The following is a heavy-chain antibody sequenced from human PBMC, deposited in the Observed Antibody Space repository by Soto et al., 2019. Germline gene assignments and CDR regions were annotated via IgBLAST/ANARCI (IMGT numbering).Heavy chain of an antibody. CDR1: GYTFTSYG. CDR2: ISAYNGNT. V-gene: IGHV1-18*04. J-gene: IGHJ4*02. Sequence: GASVKVSCKASGYTFTSYGISWVRQAPGQGLEWMGWISAYNGNTNYAQKLQGRVTMTADTSTSTAYMELRSLISDDTAVYYCARAPLLRFLEWNSHHFDYWGQGTLVTVSS. CDR3: ARAPLLRFLEWNSHHFDY. D-gene: IGHD3-3*01.